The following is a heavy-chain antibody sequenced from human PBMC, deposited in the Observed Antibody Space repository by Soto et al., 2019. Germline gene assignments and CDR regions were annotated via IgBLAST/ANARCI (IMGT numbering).Heavy chain of an antibody. CDR1: GGSISSGGYY. D-gene: IGHD3-10*01. CDR2: IYYSGST. J-gene: IGHJ4*02. V-gene: IGHV4-31*03. Sequence: QVQLQESGPGLVKPSQTLSLTCTVSGGSISSGGYYWSWIRQHPGKGLEWIGYIYYSGSTYYNPSLKSRXXIXVXXSKHQFSLKLSSVTAADTAVYYCAREGYYYGSLDYWGQGTLVTVSS. CDR3: AREGYYYGSLDY.